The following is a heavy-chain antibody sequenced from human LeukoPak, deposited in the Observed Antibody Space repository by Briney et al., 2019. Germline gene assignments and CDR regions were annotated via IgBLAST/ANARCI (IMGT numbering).Heavy chain of an antibody. CDR2: TYYRSKWYN. D-gene: IGHD6-19*01. J-gene: IGHJ4*02. V-gene: IGHV6-1*01. Sequence: SQTLSLTCAISGDSVSSNSAAWNWIRQSPSRGLEWLARTYYRSKWYNDYAVSVKSRITINPDTSKNQLSLQLNSVTPEDTAVYYCARDRAEAVAGHDYYFDYWGQGTLVTVSS. CDR1: GDSVSSNSAA. CDR3: ARDRAEAVAGHDYYFDY.